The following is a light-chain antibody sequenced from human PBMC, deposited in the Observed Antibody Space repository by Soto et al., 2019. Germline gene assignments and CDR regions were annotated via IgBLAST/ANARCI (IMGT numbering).Light chain of an antibody. J-gene: IGKJ4*01. CDR1: QSVGTY. CDR3: QQRSDWPST. CDR2: DSS. Sequence: EIVLTQSPATLSLSPGDRATISCRASQSVGTYFAWYQQKPGQAPRLLIYDSSNRATGIPARFSGSGSGTDFTLTISSLEPEDFAVYYCQQRSDWPSTFGGGTKVEIK. V-gene: IGKV3-11*01.